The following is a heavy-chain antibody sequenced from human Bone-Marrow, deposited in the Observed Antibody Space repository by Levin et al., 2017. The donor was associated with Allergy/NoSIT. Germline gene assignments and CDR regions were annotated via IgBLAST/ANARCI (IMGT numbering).Heavy chain of an antibody. V-gene: IGHV3-30-3*01. CDR1: GFYFGAYA. CDR2: ISDDGNNQ. D-gene: IGHD6-13*01. J-gene: IGHJ5*02. Sequence: RPGGSLRLSCAASGFYFGAYAMHWVRQRPGRGLEWLAVISDDGNNQVYADTVKGRFTISRDNSRDILFLQMNSVRSDDAAIYFCAKVEAAGPFDPWGQGTLVAVAS. CDR3: AKVEAAGPFDP.